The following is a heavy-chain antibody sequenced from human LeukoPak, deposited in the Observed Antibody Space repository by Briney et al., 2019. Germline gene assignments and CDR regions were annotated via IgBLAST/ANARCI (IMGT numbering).Heavy chain of an antibody. CDR2: ISSSSSYI. CDR1: GFTFSSYV. J-gene: IGHJ4*02. Sequence: GGSLRLSCAVTGFTFSSYVMSWVRQAPGKGLEWVSSISSSSSYIYYADSVKGRFTISRDNAKNSLYLQMNSLRAEDTAVYYCARDTGALVTHFDYWGQGTLVTVSS. D-gene: IGHD5-18*01. V-gene: IGHV3-21*01. CDR3: ARDTGALVTHFDY.